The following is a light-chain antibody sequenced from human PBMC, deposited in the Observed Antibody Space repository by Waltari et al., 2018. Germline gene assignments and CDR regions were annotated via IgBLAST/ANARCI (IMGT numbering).Light chain of an antibody. CDR2: DTS. J-gene: IGKJ4*01. CDR3: QQRSDWPLT. V-gene: IGKV3-11*01. Sequence: EIVLTQSPPTLSLSPGERATLPCRASQSVSTYLAWYQQKPGQAPRLLIYDTSNRATGIPARFSGSGSGTDFTLTISSLESEDFAVYYCQQRSDWPLTFGRGTKVEI. CDR1: QSVSTY.